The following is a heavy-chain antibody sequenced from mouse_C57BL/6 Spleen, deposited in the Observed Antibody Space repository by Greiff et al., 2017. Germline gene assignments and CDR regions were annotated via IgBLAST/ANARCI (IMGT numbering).Heavy chain of an antibody. D-gene: IGHD1-1*01. CDR3: SAYGLYDFDY. Sequence: DVKLQESGPGLVKPSQSLSLTCSVTGYSITSGYYWNWIRPFPGNKLEWVGYISYDGSTNYNPSLKNQISITRDTSKTQFFLKLNSGTTEDTATYYCSAYGLYDFDYWGQGTTLTVSS. V-gene: IGHV3-6*01. J-gene: IGHJ2*01. CDR2: ISYDGST. CDR1: GYSITSGYY.